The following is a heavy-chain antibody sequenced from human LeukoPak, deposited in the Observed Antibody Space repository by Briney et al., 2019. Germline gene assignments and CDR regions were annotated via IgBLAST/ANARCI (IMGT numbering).Heavy chain of an antibody. Sequence: SETLSLTCAVYGGSFSGYYWSWIRQPPGKGLEWIGEINHSGSTYYNPSLKSRVTISVDTSKNQFSLKLSSVTAADTAVYYCATRARSYYDSSGYYSWGQGTLVTVSS. V-gene: IGHV4-34*01. CDR2: INHSGST. CDR3: ATRARSYYDSSGYYS. J-gene: IGHJ4*02. D-gene: IGHD3-22*01. CDR1: GGSFSGYY.